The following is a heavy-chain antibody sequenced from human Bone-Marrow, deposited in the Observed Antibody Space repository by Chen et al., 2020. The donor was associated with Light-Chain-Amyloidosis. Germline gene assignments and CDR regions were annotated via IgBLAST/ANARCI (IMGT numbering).Heavy chain of an antibody. Sequence: QLQLQESGPGQVKALETLSLTCIVSGDSINSSNHCWGWIRQPPGKGLEWIGSVYYTGTTYYNPSLKSRVTMSIDMSKNQFTLQLTSVTAADTAFYYCARDVTRDYGEGYRGWFDPWGQGTQVIVST. D-gene: IGHD4-17*01. CDR1: GDSINSSNHC. CDR3: ARDVTRDYGEGYRGWFDP. CDR2: VYYTGTT. V-gene: IGHV4-39*07. J-gene: IGHJ5*02.